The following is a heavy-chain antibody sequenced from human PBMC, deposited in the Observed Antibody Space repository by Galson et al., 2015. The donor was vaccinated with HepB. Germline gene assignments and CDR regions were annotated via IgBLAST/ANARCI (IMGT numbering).Heavy chain of an antibody. CDR3: TRQGVVMTYYYYYGMDV. CDR1: GFTFGDYV. V-gene: IGHV3-49*03. J-gene: IGHJ6*02. D-gene: IGHD3-22*01. Sequence: SLRLSCAASGFTFGDYVMSWFRQAPGKGLEWVGFIGSKAYGGTTEYAASVKGRFTISRDDSKSIAYLQMNSLKTEDTAVYYCTRQGVVMTYYYYYGMDVWGQGTTVTVSS. CDR2: IGSKAYGGTT.